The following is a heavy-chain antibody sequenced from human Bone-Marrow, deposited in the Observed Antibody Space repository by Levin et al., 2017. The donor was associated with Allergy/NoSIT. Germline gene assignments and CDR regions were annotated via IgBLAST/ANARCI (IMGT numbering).Heavy chain of an antibody. J-gene: IGHJ4*02. CDR1: GFAFSSYW. CDR2: IKQDGSDK. CDR3: ARDYNWNADY. V-gene: IGHV3-7*01. D-gene: IGHD1-20*01. Sequence: TGESLKISCAASGFAFSSYWMSWVRQAPGKGLEWVAIIKQDGSDKLYVDSVKGRFTISRDNTKSSLYLQMSSLTAEDTAVYYCARDYNWNADYWGQGTLVTVSS.